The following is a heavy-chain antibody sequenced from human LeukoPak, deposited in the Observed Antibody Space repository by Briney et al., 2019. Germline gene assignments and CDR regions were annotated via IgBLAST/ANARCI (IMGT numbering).Heavy chain of an antibody. CDR1: GYSFTSYW. J-gene: IGHJ4*02. V-gene: IGHV5-51*01. D-gene: IGHD3-3*01. CDR3: AKSHPKFDFWSGYTYYLDY. CDR2: IYPGDSDT. Sequence: GESLKISCKGSGYSFTSYWIGWVRQMPGKGLEWMGIIYPGDSDTRYSPSFQGQVTISADKSISTAYLQWSSLKASDTAMYYCAKSHPKFDFWSGYTYYLDYWGQGTLVTVSS.